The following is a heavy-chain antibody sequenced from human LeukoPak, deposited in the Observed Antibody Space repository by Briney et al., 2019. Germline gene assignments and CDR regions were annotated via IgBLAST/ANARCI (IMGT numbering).Heavy chain of an antibody. CDR2: ISGSGGST. J-gene: IGHJ4*02. CDR1: GFTFSSYG. CDR3: AKDMARGVIITYYFDY. D-gene: IGHD3-10*01. Sequence: GGSLRLSCAASGFTFSSYGMSWVRQAPGKGLEWVSAISGSGGSTYYADSVKGRFTISRDNSKNTLYLQMNSLRAEDTAVYYCAKDMARGVIITYYFDYWGQGTLVTVSS. V-gene: IGHV3-23*01.